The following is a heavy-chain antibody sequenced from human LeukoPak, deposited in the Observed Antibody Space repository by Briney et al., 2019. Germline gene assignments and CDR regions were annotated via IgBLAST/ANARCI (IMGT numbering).Heavy chain of an antibody. CDR1: GFTFSSYS. J-gene: IGHJ4*02. V-gene: IGHV3-48*01. CDR2: ISSSSSTI. CDR3: ARSNNTSWHYFDD. D-gene: IGHD2-2*01. Sequence: GGSLRLSCAASGFTFSSYSMNWVRQAPGKGLEWVSYISSSSSTIYYADSVKGRFIISRDNSENTLSLQMNSLRLEDAAVYYCARSNNTSWHYFDDWGRGTLVTVSS.